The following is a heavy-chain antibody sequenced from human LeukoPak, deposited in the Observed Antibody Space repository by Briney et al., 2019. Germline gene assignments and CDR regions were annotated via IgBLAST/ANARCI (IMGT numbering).Heavy chain of an antibody. Sequence: SETLSLTCTVSGGSISSYYCSWIRQPPGKGLEWIGYIYYSGSTNYNPSLKSRVTISVDTSKNQFSLKLSSVTAADTAVYYCARDGDSSSLDYWGQGTLVTVSS. CDR3: ARDGDSSSLDY. D-gene: IGHD6-13*01. CDR1: GGSISSYY. CDR2: IYYSGST. V-gene: IGHV4-59*01. J-gene: IGHJ4*02.